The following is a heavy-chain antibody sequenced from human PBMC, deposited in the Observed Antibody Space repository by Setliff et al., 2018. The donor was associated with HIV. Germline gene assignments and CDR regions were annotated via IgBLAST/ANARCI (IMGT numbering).Heavy chain of an antibody. Sequence: PGGSLRLSCAASGFTFSSYSMNWVRQAPGKGLEWVSSISSSSSYIYYADSVKGRFTISRDNAKNSLYLQMNSLRAEDTAVYYCASVEWGIQLDAFDIWGQGTMVTVSS. CDR2: ISSSSSYI. D-gene: IGHD5-18*01. CDR3: ASVEWGIQLDAFDI. CDR1: GFTFSSYS. J-gene: IGHJ3*02. V-gene: IGHV3-21*01.